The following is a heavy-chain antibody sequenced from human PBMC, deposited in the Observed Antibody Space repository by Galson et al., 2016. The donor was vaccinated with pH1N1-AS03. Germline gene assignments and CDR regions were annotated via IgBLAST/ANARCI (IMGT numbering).Heavy chain of an antibody. CDR1: GFTFSSYA. D-gene: IGHD5-12*01. V-gene: IGHV3-23*01. J-gene: IGHJ6*02. CDR3: ARNEGYSGYDYYYGLDV. CDR2: ISGNGVNT. Sequence: SLRLSCAASGFTFSSYAMSWVRQAPGKGLEWVSTISGNGVNTYYADSVRGRFTISRDNSRNTVYLQMNSLRTEDTALYYCARNEGYSGYDYYYGLDVWGQGSTVTVSS.